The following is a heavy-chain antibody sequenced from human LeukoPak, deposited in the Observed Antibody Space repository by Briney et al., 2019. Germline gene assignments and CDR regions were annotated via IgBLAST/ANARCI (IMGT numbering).Heavy chain of an antibody. CDR1: GFTFSSYW. CDR2: IKQDGSEK. V-gene: IGHV3-7*01. Sequence: GGSLRLSCAASGFTFSSYWMSWVRQAPGKELEWVANIKQDGSEKYYVDSVKGRFTISRDNAKNSLYLQMNSLRAEDTAVYYCARDQDSSGYYSRFDYWGQGTLVTVSS. J-gene: IGHJ4*02. CDR3: ARDQDSSGYYSRFDY. D-gene: IGHD3-22*01.